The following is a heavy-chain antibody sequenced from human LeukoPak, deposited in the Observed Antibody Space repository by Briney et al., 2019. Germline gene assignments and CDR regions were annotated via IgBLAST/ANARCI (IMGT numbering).Heavy chain of an antibody. CDR3: ARDKGTSYLSSFDY. Sequence: ASVKVSCKASGYTFTSYDINWVRQATGQGLEWMGWMNPNSGNTGYAQKFQGRVTITRNTSISTAYMELGSLRSEDTAVYYCARDKGTSYLSSFDYWGQGTLVTVFS. CDR2: MNPNSGNT. CDR1: GYTFTSYD. V-gene: IGHV1-8*03. J-gene: IGHJ4*02. D-gene: IGHD6-6*01.